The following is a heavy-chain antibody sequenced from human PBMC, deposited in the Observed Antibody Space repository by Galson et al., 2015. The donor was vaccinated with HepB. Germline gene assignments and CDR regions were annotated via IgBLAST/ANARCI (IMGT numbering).Heavy chain of an antibody. CDR1: GFTFDDYT. Sequence: SLRLSCAASGFTFDDYTMHWVRQAPGKGLEWVSLISWDGGSTYYADSVKGRFTISRDNSKNSLYLQMNSLRTEDTALYYCAKPLYSGSYLLDFDYWGQGTLVTVSS. J-gene: IGHJ4*02. V-gene: IGHV3-43*01. CDR2: ISWDGGST. D-gene: IGHD1-26*01. CDR3: AKPLYSGSYLLDFDY.